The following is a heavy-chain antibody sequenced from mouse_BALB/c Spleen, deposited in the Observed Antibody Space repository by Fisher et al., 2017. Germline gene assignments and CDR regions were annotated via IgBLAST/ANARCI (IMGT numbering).Heavy chain of an antibody. Sequence: GRFTISRDNAKNTLYLEMSSLRSEDTAMYYCARDSRDLLGGGYAMDYWGQGTSVTVSS. CDR3: ARDSRDLLGGGYAMDY. V-gene: IGHV5-9-4*01. J-gene: IGHJ4*01. D-gene: IGHD1-1*01.